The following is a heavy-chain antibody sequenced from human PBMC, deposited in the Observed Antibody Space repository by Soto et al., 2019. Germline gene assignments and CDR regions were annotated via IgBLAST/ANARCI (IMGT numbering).Heavy chain of an antibody. CDR2: VNGDGTTT. CDR1: GFTFNSYW. CDR3: ARGGFGAFYLDS. V-gene: IGHV3-74*01. Sequence: EVQLVESGGGLVQPGGSLRLSCAASGFTFNSYWIHWVRQAPGEGLVWVSRVNGDGTTTNYADSVKGRFASSRDNAKNTLYLQMNSLRAEDTAVYYCARGGFGAFYLDSWGQGILVTVSS. D-gene: IGHD3-10*01. J-gene: IGHJ4*02.